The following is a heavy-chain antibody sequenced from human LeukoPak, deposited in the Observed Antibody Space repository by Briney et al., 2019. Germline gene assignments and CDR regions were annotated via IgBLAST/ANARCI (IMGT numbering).Heavy chain of an antibody. D-gene: IGHD6-19*01. J-gene: IGHJ4*02. CDR1: GXSISSSSFY. Sequence: SETLSLTCTVSGXSISSSSFYWGWIRQPPGKGREWIGSIYYSGTTYYNPSLKSRVTISVDTSKNQFSLKLSSVTAADTAVYYCARGSSTGWYYFDYWGQGTLVTVSS. CDR2: IYYSGTT. V-gene: IGHV4-39*07. CDR3: ARGSSTGWYYFDY.